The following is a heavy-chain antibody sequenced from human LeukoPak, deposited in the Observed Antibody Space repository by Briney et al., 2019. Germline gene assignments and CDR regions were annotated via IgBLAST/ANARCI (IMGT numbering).Heavy chain of an antibody. CDR3: TRDQTPYY. Sequence: GGSLRLSCTASGFNFGDYGMSWVRQAPGKGLEWVGFIRSKVYGGTPEYAASVKGRFTISRDDSKGVAYLQMNSLKTEDTAVYYCTRDQTPYYWGQGTLVTVSS. V-gene: IGHV3-49*04. J-gene: IGHJ4*02. CDR2: IRSKVYGGTP. CDR1: GFNFGDYG.